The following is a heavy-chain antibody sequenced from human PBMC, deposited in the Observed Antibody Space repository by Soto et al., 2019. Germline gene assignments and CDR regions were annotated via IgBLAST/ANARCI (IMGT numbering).Heavy chain of an antibody. V-gene: IGHV3-23*01. CDR1: GLTFRSYA. CDR3: AKAGGRVVDAYDT. CDR2: ISDTGSNP. D-gene: IGHD3-3*01. Sequence: GGSLRFSCEASGLTFRSYALSWVRQAPGKGLEWVSGISDTGSNPYYADSVKGRFTISRDNSKNTLSLQMKSLRADDTAMYYCAKAGGRVVDAYDTWGQGTLVTVSS. J-gene: IGHJ5*02.